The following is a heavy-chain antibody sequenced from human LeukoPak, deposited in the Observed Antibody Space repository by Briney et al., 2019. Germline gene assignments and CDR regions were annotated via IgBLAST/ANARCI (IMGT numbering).Heavy chain of an antibody. D-gene: IGHD3-22*01. Sequence: GGSLRLSCAASGFTFSSYWMSWVRQAPGKGLEWVANIKQDGSEKYYVDSVKGRFTISRDNAKNSLYLQMNSLRAEDTAVYYCARAVRTGDYYDSSGYHYYYYYYMDVWGKGTTVTVSS. CDR2: IKQDGSEK. CDR3: ARAVRTGDYYDSSGYHYYYYYYMDV. CDR1: GFTFSSYW. V-gene: IGHV3-7*01. J-gene: IGHJ6*03.